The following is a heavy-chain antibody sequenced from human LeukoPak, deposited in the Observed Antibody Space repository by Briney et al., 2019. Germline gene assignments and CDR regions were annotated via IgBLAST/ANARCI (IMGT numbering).Heavy chain of an antibody. CDR2: ISGSGGST. Sequence: GGSLRLSCAASGFTFSSYAMSWVRQAPGKGLEWVSVISGSGGSTYYADSVKGRFTISRDNAKNSLYLQMNSLRAEDTAVYYCARSLYTGIAAAGTGGYWGQGTLVTVSS. CDR1: GFTFSSYA. V-gene: IGHV3-23*01. CDR3: ARSLYTGIAAAGTGGY. D-gene: IGHD6-13*01. J-gene: IGHJ4*02.